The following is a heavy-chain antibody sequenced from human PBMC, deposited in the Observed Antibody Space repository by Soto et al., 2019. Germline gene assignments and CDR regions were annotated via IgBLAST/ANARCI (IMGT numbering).Heavy chain of an antibody. D-gene: IGHD2-15*01. CDR2: INPSGIST. J-gene: IGHJ4*02. V-gene: IGHV1-46*01. CDR3: ARVPVSYRAPCSGGSCYLFDY. Sequence: EASVKVSCKTSGYTFTNDYIHWVRQAPGQGREGMGVINPSGISTTYAQKFQGRVTMTRDTSTSTVYMHLSSLRPEDTAVYFCARVPVSYRAPCSGGSCYLFDYWGQGTLVTVSS. CDR1: GYTFTNDY.